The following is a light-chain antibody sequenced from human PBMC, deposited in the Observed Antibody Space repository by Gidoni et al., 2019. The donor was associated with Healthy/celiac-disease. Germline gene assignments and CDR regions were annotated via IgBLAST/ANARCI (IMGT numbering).Light chain of an antibody. J-gene: IGKJ1*01. V-gene: IGKV1-39*01. CDR1: QSISSY. CDR3: QQSDSTRT. Sequence: IQMPQSPSSLSASVGDRVTITCRASQSISSYLNWYQQKPGKAPKLLIYAASSLQSGVPSRFSGSGSGTDFTLTISSLQPEDFATYYCQQSDSTRTFGQXTKVEIK. CDR2: AAS.